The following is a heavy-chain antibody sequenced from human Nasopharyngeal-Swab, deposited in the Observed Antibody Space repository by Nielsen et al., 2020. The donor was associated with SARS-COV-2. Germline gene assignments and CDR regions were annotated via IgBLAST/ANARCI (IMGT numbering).Heavy chain of an antibody. Sequence: GESLKISCSASGFTFSSYAMHWVRQAPGKGLEYVSAISSNGGSTYYADSVKGRFTISRDNSKNTLYLQMSSLRAEDTAVYYCVKGLGYCSGGSCYSRFGDYYYYMDVWGKGTTVTVSS. CDR1: GFTFSSYA. D-gene: IGHD2-15*01. CDR2: ISSNGGST. J-gene: IGHJ6*03. CDR3: VKGLGYCSGGSCYSRFGDYYYYMDV. V-gene: IGHV3-64D*06.